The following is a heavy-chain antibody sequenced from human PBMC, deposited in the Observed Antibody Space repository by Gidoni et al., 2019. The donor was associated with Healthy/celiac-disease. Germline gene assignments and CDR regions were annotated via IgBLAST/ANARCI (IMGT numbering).Heavy chain of an antibody. V-gene: IGHV3-48*04. J-gene: IGHJ3*02. D-gene: IGHD4-17*01. Sequence: VELGESGGGLVQPGGSLRRSCAASGFTVSSYSMTWVRQAPGKGLEWVSYISSSSSTIYYADSVKGRFTISRDNAKNSLYLQMNSLRAEDTAVYYCARVLHSGDYVDAFDIWGQGTMVTVSS. CDR1: GFTVSSYS. CDR2: ISSSSSTI. CDR3: ARVLHSGDYVDAFDI.